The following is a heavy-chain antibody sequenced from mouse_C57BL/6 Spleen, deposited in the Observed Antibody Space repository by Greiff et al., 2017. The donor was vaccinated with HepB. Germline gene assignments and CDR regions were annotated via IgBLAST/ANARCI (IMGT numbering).Heavy chain of an antibody. V-gene: IGHV1-53*01. J-gene: IGHJ2*01. Sequence: VQLQQPGPELVKPGASVKLSCKASGSTFTSYWMHWVKQRPGQGLEWIGNINPSNGGTNYNEKFKSKATLTVDKSSSTAYMQLSSLTSEDSAVYYCARSRLGLTGPFDYWGQGTTLTVSS. CDR2: INPSNGGT. D-gene: IGHD4-1*01. CDR3: ARSRLGLTGPFDY. CDR1: GSTFTSYW.